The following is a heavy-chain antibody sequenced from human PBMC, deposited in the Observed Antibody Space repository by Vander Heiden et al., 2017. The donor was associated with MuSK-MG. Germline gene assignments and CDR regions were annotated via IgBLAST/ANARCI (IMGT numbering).Heavy chain of an antibody. J-gene: IGHJ3*02. CDR2: SYSGGST. V-gene: IGHV3-66*02. CDR1: GFTVCSYY. Sequence: EVQLVVSGGGLVQPGGSLRLSFPASGFTVCSYYIIRVRKAPEKGLEWVKFSYSGGSTYYADSVKGRFTISRDNSKNTLHLQMSSLRAEDTAVYYCASGYCSGGSCYSAYGDFDAVDIWGQGTMVTVSS. D-gene: IGHD2-15*01. CDR3: ASGYCSGGSCYSAYGDFDAVDI.